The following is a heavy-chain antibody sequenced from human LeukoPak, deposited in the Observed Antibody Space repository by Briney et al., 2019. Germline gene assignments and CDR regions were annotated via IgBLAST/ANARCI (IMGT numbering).Heavy chain of an antibody. Sequence: PGGSLRLSCAASGFTFSSYSMNWVRQAPGQGLEWVSSISSSSSYIYYADSVKGRFTISRDNAKNSLYLQMNSLRAEDTAVYYCARAKWELTYYYYMDVWGKGTTVTVSS. CDR2: ISSSSSYI. J-gene: IGHJ6*03. CDR1: GFTFSSYS. CDR3: ARAKWELTYYYYMDV. D-gene: IGHD1-26*01. V-gene: IGHV3-21*01.